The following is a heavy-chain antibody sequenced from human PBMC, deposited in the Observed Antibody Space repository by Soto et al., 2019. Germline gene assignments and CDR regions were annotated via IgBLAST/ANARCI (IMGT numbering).Heavy chain of an antibody. CDR2: IYTSGTA. Sequence: SETLSLTCRVSGGSISSYYWTWIRQPAGKGLEWIGRIYTSGTANYNPSLEGRVTMSVDTSKNQFSLRRISVTAADAAFYYCATGPRLAAAATPPSHWGPGILVT. CDR1: GGSISSYY. J-gene: IGHJ1*01. CDR3: ATGPRLAAAATPPSH. V-gene: IGHV4-4*07. D-gene: IGHD2-2*02.